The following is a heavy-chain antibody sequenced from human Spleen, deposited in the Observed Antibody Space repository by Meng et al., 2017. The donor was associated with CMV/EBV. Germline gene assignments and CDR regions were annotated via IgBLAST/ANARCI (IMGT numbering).Heavy chain of an antibody. CDR3: ARVPLGSYTFDY. CDR2: INPNSGGT. D-gene: IGHD1-26*01. V-gene: IGHV1-2*02. Sequence: ASVKGSCKASGYTFTGYYMHWVRQAPGQGLEWMGWINPNSGGTNYAQKFQGRVTMTRDTSISTAYMELSRLRSDDTAVYYCARVPLGSYTFDYWGQGTLVTVSS. J-gene: IGHJ4*02. CDR1: GYTFTGYY.